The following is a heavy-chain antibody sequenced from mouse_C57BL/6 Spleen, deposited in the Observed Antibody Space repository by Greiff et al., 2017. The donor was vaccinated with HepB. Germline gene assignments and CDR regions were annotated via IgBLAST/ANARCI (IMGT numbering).Heavy chain of an antibody. CDR1: GFTFSSYA. Sequence: EVMLVESGGGLVKPGGSLKLSCAASGFTFSSYAMSWVRQTPEKRLEWVATISDGGSYTYYPDNVKGRFTISRDNAKNNLYLQMSHLKSEDTAMYYCAREGELVYFDYWGQGTTLTVSS. D-gene: IGHD4-1*01. V-gene: IGHV5-4*01. CDR2: ISDGGSYT. J-gene: IGHJ2*01. CDR3: AREGELVYFDY.